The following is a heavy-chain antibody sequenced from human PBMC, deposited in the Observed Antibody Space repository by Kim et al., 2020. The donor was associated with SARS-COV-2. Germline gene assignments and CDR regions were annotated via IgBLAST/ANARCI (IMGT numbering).Heavy chain of an antibody. CDR1: GYTFSSYA. Sequence: GGSLRLSCEASGYTFSSYAMSWVRQAPGKGLEWVSIISDTGGTTYYADSLKGRITISRDNSKNTLYLQLDSLRGEDTALYYCAKALGVEAVTGTRVSDYWGQGTLVTVSS. CDR2: ISDTGGTT. CDR3: AKALGVEAVTGTRVSDY. V-gene: IGHV3-23*01. D-gene: IGHD1-7*01. J-gene: IGHJ4*02.